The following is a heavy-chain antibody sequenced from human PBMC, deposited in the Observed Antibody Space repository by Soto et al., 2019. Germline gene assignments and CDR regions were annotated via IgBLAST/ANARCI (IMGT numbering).Heavy chain of an antibody. CDR1: GGSLSKYY. Sequence: SETLSLTCSVSGGSLSKYYWSWIRQPAGKGLEWIGRISTSGHVVSKVSLRSRLTMSVDMSNNHFSLKLTSVTAADTAVYYCARDNNELWSLYPLAFDYWGQGALVTVS. CDR3: ARDNNELWSLYPLAFDY. D-gene: IGHD3-3*01. CDR2: ISTSGHV. V-gene: IGHV4-4*07. J-gene: IGHJ4*02.